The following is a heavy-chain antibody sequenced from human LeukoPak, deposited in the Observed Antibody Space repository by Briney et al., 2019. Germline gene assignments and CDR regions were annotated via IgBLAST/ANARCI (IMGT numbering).Heavy chain of an antibody. Sequence: ASVKVSCKASGYTFTSYGISWVRQAPGQGLEWMGWISAYNGNTNYAQKLQGRVTMTTDTSTSTAYMELRSLRSDDTAVYYCARVIGGAVRGAFDIWGQGTMVTVSS. CDR1: GYTFTSYG. V-gene: IGHV1-18*01. J-gene: IGHJ3*02. D-gene: IGHD3-16*01. CDR3: ARVIGGAVRGAFDI. CDR2: ISAYNGNT.